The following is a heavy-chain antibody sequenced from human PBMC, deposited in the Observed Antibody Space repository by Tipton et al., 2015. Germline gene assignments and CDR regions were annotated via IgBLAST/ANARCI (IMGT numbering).Heavy chain of an antibody. CDR3: VKGRIAAPYGMDV. CDR2: ISSSGNTK. D-gene: IGHD6-13*01. Sequence: SLRLSCAASGFSFSDYYMSWIRQAPGKGLEWVSYISSSGNTKYCADSVKGRFTISRDNSKNTLYLQMNSLRADDTAVYYCVKGRIAAPYGMDVWGQGTPVTVSS. V-gene: IGHV3-11*01. J-gene: IGHJ6*02. CDR1: GFSFSDYY.